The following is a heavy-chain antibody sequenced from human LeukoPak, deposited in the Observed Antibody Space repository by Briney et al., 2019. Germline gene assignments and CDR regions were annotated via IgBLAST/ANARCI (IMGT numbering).Heavy chain of an antibody. CDR3: ARVAREIDY. J-gene: IGHJ4*02. Sequence: SETLSLTCTVSGGSISSSSYYWGWIRQTPGKGLEWIGSIYYSGSTYYNPSLKSRVTISVDTSKNQFSLKLSSVTAADTAVYYCARVAREIDYWGQGTLVTVSS. V-gene: IGHV4-39*07. CDR1: GGSISSSSYY. CDR2: IYYSGST.